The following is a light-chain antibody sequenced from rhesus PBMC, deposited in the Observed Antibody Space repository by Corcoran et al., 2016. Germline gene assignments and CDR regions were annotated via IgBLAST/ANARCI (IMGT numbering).Light chain of an antibody. V-gene: IGKV1-28*01. CDR3: LQHFNFPHS. CDR1: QGIRSS. Sequence: EIQMTQSPSSLSASIGDTDTITRRVSQGIRSSFNWFQHKTGRAPKLLIYAASTLESGVPSRLSGSGTRTHFTLTIHSLQPEDFTTYYCLQHFNFPHSFSQETKVGIK. CDR2: AAS. J-gene: IGKJ2*01.